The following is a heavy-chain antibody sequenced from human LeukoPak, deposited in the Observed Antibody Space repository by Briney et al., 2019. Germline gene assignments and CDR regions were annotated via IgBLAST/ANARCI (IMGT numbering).Heavy chain of an antibody. CDR2: INHSGNT. CDR1: GEFFGGSY. CDR3: ARGLYLTTRGGAAAGFLDY. D-gene: IGHD6-13*01. V-gene: IGHV4-34*01. J-gene: IGHJ4*02. Sequence: SETLSLTCTVHGEFFGGSYWNWIRQFPGKGLEWIGEINHSGNTNYNPSLKSRVTISVDTSQKQFSLRLSSVTAADTAVYYCARGLYLTTRGGAAAGFLDYWGQGNLVTVSS.